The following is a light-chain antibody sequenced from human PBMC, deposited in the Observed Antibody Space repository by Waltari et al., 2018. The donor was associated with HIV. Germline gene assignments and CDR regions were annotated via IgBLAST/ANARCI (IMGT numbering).Light chain of an antibody. J-gene: IGLJ3*02. CDR1: SSDVGGYDS. CDR3: CSYAGTYTDVL. CDR2: EVI. Sequence: QSALTQPRSVSGSPGQSVTISCTGTSSDVGGYDSVSWYPQHPGKVPKLIIYEVIKRPSGVPSRFSCSKTGNTASLTISGRQTEDEADYFCCSYAGTYTDVLFGGGTKLTVL. V-gene: IGLV2-11*01.